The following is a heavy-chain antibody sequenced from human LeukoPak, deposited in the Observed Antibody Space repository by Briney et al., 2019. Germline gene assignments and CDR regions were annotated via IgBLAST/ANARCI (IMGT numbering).Heavy chain of an antibody. CDR1: GFTFSSHA. V-gene: IGHV3-30*04. Sequence: GGSLRLSCAASGFTFSSHAMSWVRQAPGKGLEWVAVISYDGSNKYYADSVKGQFTISRDNSKNTLYLQMNSLRAEDTAVYYCARDASGSYYPGYYFDYWGQGTLVTVSS. CDR3: ARDASGSYYPGYYFDY. D-gene: IGHD1-26*01. CDR2: ISYDGSNK. J-gene: IGHJ4*02.